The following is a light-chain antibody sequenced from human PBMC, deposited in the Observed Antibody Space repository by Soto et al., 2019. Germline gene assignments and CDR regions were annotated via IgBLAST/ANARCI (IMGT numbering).Light chain of an antibody. J-gene: IGLJ1*01. CDR3: SSYTSSSLYV. CDR1: SSDVGGSNY. Sequence: QSALTQPVSVSGSPGQSITISCTGTSSDVGGSNYVSWYQQLPGKAPKLMIYDVSDRPSGVSNRLSGSKSGNTASLTISGLQAEDEADYYCSSYTSSSLYVFGTGTKVTVL. V-gene: IGLV2-14*01. CDR2: DVS.